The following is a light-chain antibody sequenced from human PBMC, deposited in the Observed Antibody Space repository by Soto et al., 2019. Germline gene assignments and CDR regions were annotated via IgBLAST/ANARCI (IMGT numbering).Light chain of an antibody. CDR1: QGISNY. CDR3: QKYKSAPLT. J-gene: IGKJ4*01. Sequence: IQMTQSPSSMTESLVHRVTVTCRASQGISNYLAWYQQKPGKVPKLLIYAASTLQSGVPSRFSGSGSGTDFTLTISSLQPEDVATYYCQKYKSAPLTFGRGTKVDIK. CDR2: AAS. V-gene: IGKV1-27*01.